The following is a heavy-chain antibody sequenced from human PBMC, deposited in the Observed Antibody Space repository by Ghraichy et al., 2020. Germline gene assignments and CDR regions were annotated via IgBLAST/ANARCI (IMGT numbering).Heavy chain of an antibody. J-gene: IGHJ5*02. D-gene: IGHD4-17*01. Sequence: ASVQVSCKASGYTFTGYYMHWVRQAPGQGLEWMGWINPNSGGTNYAQKFQGRVTMTRDTSISTAYMELSRLRSDDTAVYYCARDFYGDYSRGGWFDPWGQGTLVTVSS. CDR1: GYTFTGYY. V-gene: IGHV1-2*02. CDR2: INPNSGGT. CDR3: ARDFYGDYSRGGWFDP.